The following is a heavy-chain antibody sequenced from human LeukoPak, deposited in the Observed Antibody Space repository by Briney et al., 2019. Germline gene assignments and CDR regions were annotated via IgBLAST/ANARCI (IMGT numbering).Heavy chain of an antibody. CDR1: GFTFSSYG. V-gene: IGHV3-30*02. J-gene: IGHJ4*02. CDR3: AKDRAYRYYYGSGSPNDYFDY. Sequence: QPGGSLRLSCAASGFTFSSYGMHWVRQAPGKGLEWVAFIRYDGSNKYYADSVKGRFTISRDNSKNTLYLQMNSLRAEDTAVYYCAKDRAYRYYYGSGSPNDYFDYWGQGTLVTVSS. D-gene: IGHD3-10*01. CDR2: IRYDGSNK.